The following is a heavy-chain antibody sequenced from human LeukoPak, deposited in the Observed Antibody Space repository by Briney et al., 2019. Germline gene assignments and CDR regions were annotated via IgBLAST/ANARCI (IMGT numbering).Heavy chain of an antibody. Sequence: GGSLRLSCATSGFTFDDYAMHWVRQAPGKGLEWVSGVSWNSGSIGYADSVKGRFTISRDNAKNSLYLQMNSLRAEDTAVYYCAKGAYDYIEIAYFDYWGQGSLVTVSS. D-gene: IGHD5-12*01. J-gene: IGHJ4*02. CDR1: GFTFDDYA. V-gene: IGHV3-9*01. CDR2: VSWNSGSI. CDR3: AKGAYDYIEIAYFDY.